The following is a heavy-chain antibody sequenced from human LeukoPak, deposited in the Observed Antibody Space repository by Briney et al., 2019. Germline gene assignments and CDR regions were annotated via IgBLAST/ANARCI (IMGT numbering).Heavy chain of an antibody. CDR3: VKGQEVVYAPTFDY. D-gene: IGHD2-8*02. V-gene: IGHV3-64D*09. CDR2: IGTNGIST. J-gene: IGHJ4*02. CDR1: GFTFNSYA. Sequence: GGSLRLSCSASGFTFNSYAIHWVRQAPGKGLEYVSSIGTNGISTYYADSVTGRFTISRDNSKNSLYLQMSSLRAEDTAVYYCVKGQEVVYAPTFDYWGQGTLVTISS.